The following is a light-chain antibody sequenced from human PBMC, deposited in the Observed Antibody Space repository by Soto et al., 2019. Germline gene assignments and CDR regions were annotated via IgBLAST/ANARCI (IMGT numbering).Light chain of an antibody. J-gene: IGKJ1*01. CDR3: KQYKSLIWT. CDR2: GAS. Sequence: DIQLTQSPSFLSASVGDTVTITCRASQGISTYLAWYQQKPGKAPKNLIYGASTLTSGVPSRFGGSGSGTAFNLTISSLQPEDFPTYYCKQYKSLIWTLGQGTKV. V-gene: IGKV1-9*01. CDR1: QGISTY.